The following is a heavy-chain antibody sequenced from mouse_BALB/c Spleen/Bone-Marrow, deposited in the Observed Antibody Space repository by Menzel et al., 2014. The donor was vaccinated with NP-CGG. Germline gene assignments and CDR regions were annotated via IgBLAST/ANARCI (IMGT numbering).Heavy chain of an antibody. CDR1: GFTFSSFG. Sequence: EVKLVESGGGLVQPGGSRKLSCAASGFTFSSFGMHWVRQAPEKGLEWVAYISSGSSTIYYADTVKGRFTISRDNPKNTLFLQMTSLRSEDTAMYYCARAGMDYWGQGTSVIVSS. J-gene: IGHJ4*01. CDR2: ISSGSSTI. CDR3: ARAGMDY. V-gene: IGHV5-17*02. D-gene: IGHD3-3*01.